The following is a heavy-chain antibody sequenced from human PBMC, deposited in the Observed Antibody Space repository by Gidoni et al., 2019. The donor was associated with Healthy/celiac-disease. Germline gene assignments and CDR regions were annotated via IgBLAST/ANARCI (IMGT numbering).Heavy chain of an antibody. V-gene: IGHV3-33*01. J-gene: IGHJ4*02. CDR1: GFTFSSYG. CDR2: IWYDGSNK. Sequence: QVQLVESGGGVVQPGRSLSLSCAASGFTFSSYGMHWVRQAPGKGLEWVAVIWYDGSNKDYADSVKGRLTISRDNSKNTLYLQMNSRRAEDTAVYYCARDPRRYYDSSGYFDYWGQGTLVTVSS. D-gene: IGHD3-22*01. CDR3: ARDPRRYYDSSGYFDY.